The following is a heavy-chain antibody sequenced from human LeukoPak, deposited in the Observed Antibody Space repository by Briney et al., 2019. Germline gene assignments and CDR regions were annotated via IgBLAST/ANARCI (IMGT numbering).Heavy chain of an antibody. CDR3: AAKASGWHFPFDY. D-gene: IGHD6-19*01. CDR1: GFTFSNYG. V-gene: IGHV3-33*01. Sequence: GGSLRLSCAASGFTFSNYGMHWVRQAPGKGLEWVAVILSDGSKEFYTDSVKGRFTISRDNSKNTLYLQMNSLRAEDTAVYYCAAKASGWHFPFDYWGQGTLVTVSS. J-gene: IGHJ4*02. CDR2: ILSDGSKE.